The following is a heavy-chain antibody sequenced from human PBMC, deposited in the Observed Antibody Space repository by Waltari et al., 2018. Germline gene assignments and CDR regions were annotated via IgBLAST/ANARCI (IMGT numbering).Heavy chain of an antibody. CDR1: GYSFTSYW. Sequence: EVQLVQSGAEVKKPGESLKISCEGSGYSFTSYWIGWVRQMPGKGLEWMGIIYPGDSDTRYSPAFQGQVTISADKSISTAYLQWSSLKASDTAMYYCARDSSSSGADYYYYGMDVWGQGTTVTVSS. J-gene: IGHJ6*02. D-gene: IGHD6-6*01. CDR2: IYPGDSDT. CDR3: ARDSSSSGADYYYYGMDV. V-gene: IGHV5-51*03.